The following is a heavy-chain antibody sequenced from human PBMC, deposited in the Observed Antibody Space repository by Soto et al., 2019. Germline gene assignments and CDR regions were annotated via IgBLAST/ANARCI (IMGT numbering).Heavy chain of an antibody. CDR3: ARPPLPGYSIHFNS. Sequence: PGESLKISCKASGYIFIDYWIGWVRQMPGKGLEWMGIVYPRDSDTRYSPSFQGQVTISADRSTGTAFLQWRSLKASDTALYYCARPPLPGYSIHFNSWGQGTLVTVLL. CDR2: VYPRDSDT. J-gene: IGHJ4*02. V-gene: IGHV5-51*01. CDR1: GYIFIDYW. D-gene: IGHD2-15*01.